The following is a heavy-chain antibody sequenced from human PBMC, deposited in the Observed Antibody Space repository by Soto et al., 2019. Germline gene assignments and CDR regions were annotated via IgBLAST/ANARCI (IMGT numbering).Heavy chain of an antibody. CDR1: GYTFTSYD. J-gene: IGHJ6*02. CDR3: AREGRYDILTGYHYYGMDV. CDR2: MNPNSGNT. V-gene: IGHV1-8*01. Sequence: QVQLVQSGAEVKKPGASVKVSCKASGYTFTSYDINWVRQATGQGLEWMGWMNPNSGNTGYAQKFQGRVTMTRNTSISTAYMELSSLRSEDTAVYCCAREGRYDILTGYHYYGMDVWGQGTTVTVSS. D-gene: IGHD3-9*01.